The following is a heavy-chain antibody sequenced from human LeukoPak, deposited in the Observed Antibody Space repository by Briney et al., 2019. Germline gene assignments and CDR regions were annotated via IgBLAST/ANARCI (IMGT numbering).Heavy chain of an antibody. J-gene: IGHJ4*02. V-gene: IGHV5-51*01. CDR3: ARRGLYYYGSGSYYFDY. CDR1: GYSFTSYW. CDR2: IYPGDSDT. Sequence: GESLKISCKGSGYSFTSYWIGWVRQMPGKGLGWMGIIYPGDSDTRYSPSFQGQVIISADKSISTAYLQWSSLKASDTAMYYCARRGLYYYGSGSYYFDYWGQGTLVTVSS. D-gene: IGHD3-10*01.